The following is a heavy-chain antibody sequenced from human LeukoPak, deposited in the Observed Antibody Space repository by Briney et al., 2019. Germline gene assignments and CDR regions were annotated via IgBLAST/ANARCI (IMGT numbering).Heavy chain of an antibody. D-gene: IGHD3-16*02. J-gene: IGHJ4*02. Sequence: SETLSLTCAVSRGSIRTSDYYWEWIRQSPGKGLEWIGTIYYTGKTYYNPSLKGRVTISVDTSNNQFSLKVHSVTAADTALYHCTGRILNYLDISTYRYFDFWGQGTLVTVSS. V-gene: IGHV4-39*01. CDR3: TGRILNYLDISTYRYFDF. CDR2: IYYTGKT. CDR1: RGSIRTSDYY.